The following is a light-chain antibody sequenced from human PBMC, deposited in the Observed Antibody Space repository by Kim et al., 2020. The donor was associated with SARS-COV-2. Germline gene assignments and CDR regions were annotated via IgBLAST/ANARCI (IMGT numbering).Light chain of an antibody. J-gene: IGKJ3*01. CDR1: ENINSH. CDR2: PAS. CDR3: QQDYNSPLT. V-gene: IGKV1-39*01. Sequence: AAVGDRVTITYQTSENINSHINWYHQKPGRAPKILIYPASTLQGGVPSRFSGSGSETDFTLTISSLQPEDCATYCCQQDYNSPLTFGRGTKVDIK.